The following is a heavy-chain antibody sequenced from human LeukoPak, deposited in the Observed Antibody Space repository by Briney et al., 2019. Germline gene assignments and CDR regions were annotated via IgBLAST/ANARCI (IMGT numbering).Heavy chain of an antibody. J-gene: IGHJ4*02. Sequence: GAAVKVSCKASGYTFTSYGFSWMRRAPAQGLEWMGWISAYNGHTNYAQKLQGRVTMTIDTSTTTAHMELRSLRSDDTALYYCVRDFSYSPDYWGQGTLVTVSS. V-gene: IGHV1-18*01. CDR1: GYTFTSYG. CDR3: VRDFSYSPDY. D-gene: IGHD1-26*01. CDR2: ISAYNGHT.